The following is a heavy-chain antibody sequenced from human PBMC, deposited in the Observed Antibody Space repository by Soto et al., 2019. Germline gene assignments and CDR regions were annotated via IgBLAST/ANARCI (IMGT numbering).Heavy chain of an antibody. V-gene: IGHV2-70*01. J-gene: IGHJ6*02. Sequence: SGPTLVNPTQTLTLTCTFSGFSLSTSGMCVSWIRQPPGKALEWLALIDWDDDKYYSTSLKTRLTISKDTSKNQVVLTMTNMDPVDTATYYCARSGATRYYYGMDVWGQGTTVTVYS. D-gene: IGHD1-26*01. CDR3: ARSGATRYYYGMDV. CDR1: GFSLSTSGMC. CDR2: IDWDDDK.